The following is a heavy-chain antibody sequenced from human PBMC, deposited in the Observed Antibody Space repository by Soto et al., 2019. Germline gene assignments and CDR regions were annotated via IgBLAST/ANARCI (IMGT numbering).Heavy chain of an antibody. Sequence: QVQLQESGPGLVRPSQTLTLTCTVSGGSISSDHYHWTWIRQPPGKGLEWIGYIHYSGSVHYNPSLPSRVTMSVDTSKNLFSLKLSSVTAADTAVYFCVREDDGGDRDYYGLDVWGQGTTVTVSS. CDR2: IHYSGSV. CDR1: GGSISSDHYH. J-gene: IGHJ6*02. V-gene: IGHV4-30-4*01. D-gene: IGHD2-21*02. CDR3: VREDDGGDRDYYGLDV.